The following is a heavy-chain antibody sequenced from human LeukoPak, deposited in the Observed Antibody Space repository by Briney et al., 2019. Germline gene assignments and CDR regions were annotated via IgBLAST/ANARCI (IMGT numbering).Heavy chain of an antibody. V-gene: IGHV3-48*01. CDR1: GFTFSSYN. D-gene: IGHD3-10*01. CDR2: ISSSTSTI. Sequence: GGSLRLSCAASGFTFSSYNMNWVRQAPGKGLEWLSYISSSTSTIYYADSVKGRFTISRDNSKNTLYLQMNSLTAEDTAVYYCAKRVRYGSGNYHFDHWGQGTLVTVSS. CDR3: AKRVRYGSGNYHFDH. J-gene: IGHJ4*02.